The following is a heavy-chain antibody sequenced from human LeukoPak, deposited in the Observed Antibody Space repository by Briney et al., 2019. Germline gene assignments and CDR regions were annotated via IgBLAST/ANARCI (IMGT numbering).Heavy chain of an antibody. CDR1: GFTFSSYA. D-gene: IGHD3-22*01. CDR3: ARSEGSSGRCGPHAY. J-gene: IGHJ4*02. CDR2: IWYDGSNK. V-gene: IGHV3-33*01. Sequence: GGSLRLSCAASGFTFSSYAMRWVRQAPGKGLEWVAAIWYDGSNKYYADSVKGRFTISRDNSKNTLYLQMNSLRAGDTAVYYCARSEGSSGRCGPHAYWGQGTMVTVSS.